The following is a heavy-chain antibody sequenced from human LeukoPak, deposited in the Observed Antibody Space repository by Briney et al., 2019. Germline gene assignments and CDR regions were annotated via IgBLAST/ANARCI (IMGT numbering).Heavy chain of an antibody. J-gene: IGHJ4*02. CDR1: GFTFSSYS. Sequence: SGGSLRLSCAASGFTFSSYSMNWVRQAPGKGLEWVSSISSSSSYIYYADSVKGRFTISRDNAKNSLYLQMNSLRAEDTAVYFCAFEERVDYWGQGTLVAVSS. CDR3: AFEERVDY. CDR2: ISSSSSYI. V-gene: IGHV3-21*01. D-gene: IGHD1-26*01.